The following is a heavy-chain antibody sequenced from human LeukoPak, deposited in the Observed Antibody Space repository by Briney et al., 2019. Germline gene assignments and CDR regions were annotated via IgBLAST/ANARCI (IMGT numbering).Heavy chain of an antibody. V-gene: IGHV5-51*01. CDR3: GRLGESTSTAFDI. CDR1: GYSFTTNW. J-gene: IGHJ3*02. Sequence: GESLKISCKGSGYSFTTNWIGWVRQMPGKGLEWMGIIYPGDSDTRYSPPFQGQVTISADKSISTAYLQWSSLKASDTAMYYCGRLGESTSTAFDIWGQGTMVTVSS. D-gene: IGHD2-2*01. CDR2: IYPGDSDT.